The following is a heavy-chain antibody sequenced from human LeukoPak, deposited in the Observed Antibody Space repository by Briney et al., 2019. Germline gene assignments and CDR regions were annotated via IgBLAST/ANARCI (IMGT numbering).Heavy chain of an antibody. CDR1: GFTFSNYW. CDR3: ARDLGITGTHGGEDY. V-gene: IGHV3-7*01. J-gene: IGHJ4*02. D-gene: IGHD1-20*01. CDR2: IKKDGSEK. Sequence: PGGSLRLSCAASGFTFSNYWMSWVRQAPGKGLEWVANIKKDGSEKYYVGSVKGRFTISRDNAKNSLYLQMNSLRAGDTAVYYCARDLGITGTHGGEDYWGQGTLVTVSS.